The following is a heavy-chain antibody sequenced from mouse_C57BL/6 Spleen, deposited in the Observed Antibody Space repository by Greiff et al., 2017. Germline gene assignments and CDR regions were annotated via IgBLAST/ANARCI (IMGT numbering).Heavy chain of an antibody. D-gene: IGHD1-1*01. Sequence: QVQLQQSGAELVKPGASVKISCKASGYTFTDYYINWVKQRPGQGLEWIGKIGPGSGSTYYNEKFKGKATLTADKSSSTAYMQLSSLTSEDSAVYVCARSDYYGSSYLFAYWGQGTLVTVSA. CDR2: IGPGSGST. CDR3: ARSDYYGSSYLFAY. J-gene: IGHJ3*01. V-gene: IGHV1-77*01. CDR1: GYTFTDYY.